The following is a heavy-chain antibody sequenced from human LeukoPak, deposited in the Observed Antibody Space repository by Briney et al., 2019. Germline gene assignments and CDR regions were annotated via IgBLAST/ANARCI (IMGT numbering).Heavy chain of an antibody. J-gene: IGHJ6*02. CDR3: AKILERELQYYYYGMDV. CDR1: GFTFKSYA. D-gene: IGHD5-24*01. V-gene: IGHV3-23*01. Sequence: GGSLRLSCAASGFTFKSYAMIWVRQAPGKGLESVSSISTAGDRTYYTDSVKGRFAISRDNSKNTLYLQMNSPRAEDTAVYYCAKILERELQYYYYGMDVWGQGTTVTVSS. CDR2: ISTAGDRT.